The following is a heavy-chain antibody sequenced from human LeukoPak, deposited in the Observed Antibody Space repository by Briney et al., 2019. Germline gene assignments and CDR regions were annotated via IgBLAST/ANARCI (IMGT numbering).Heavy chain of an antibody. CDR3: ASVTGGDSSGYFLAFDI. D-gene: IGHD3-22*01. J-gene: IGHJ3*02. Sequence: GASVKVSCKASGYTFTSYGISWVRQAPGQGLEWMGWISAYNGNTNYAQKLQGRVTMTTDTSTSTAYMELRSLRSDDTVVYYCASVTGGDSSGYFLAFDIWSQGTMVTVSS. CDR2: ISAYNGNT. CDR1: GYTFTSYG. V-gene: IGHV1-18*01.